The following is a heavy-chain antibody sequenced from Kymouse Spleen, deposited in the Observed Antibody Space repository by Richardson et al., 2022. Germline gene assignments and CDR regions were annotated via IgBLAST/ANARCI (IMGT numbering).Heavy chain of an antibody. Sequence: EVQLVESGGGLVKPGGSLRLSCAASGFTFSNAWMSWVRQAPGKGLEWVGRIKSKTDGGTTDYAAPVKGRFTISRDDSKNTLYLQMNSLKTEDTAVYYCTTGIRYNWNYGFDYWGQGTLVTVSS. J-gene: IGHJ4*02. D-gene: IGHD1-7*01. CDR2: IKSKTDGGTT. V-gene: IGHV3-15*01. CDR1: GFTFSNAW. CDR3: TTGIRYNWNYGFDY.